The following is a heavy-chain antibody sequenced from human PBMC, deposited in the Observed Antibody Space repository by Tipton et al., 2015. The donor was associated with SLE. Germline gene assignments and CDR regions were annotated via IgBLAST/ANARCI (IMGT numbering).Heavy chain of an antibody. Sequence: QSGAEVKKPGASVKVSCKAYGYTSTNYQFHWVRRAPGQGLEWMGIINPGADYTTYAQNFQGRVTMTRDMSRNTVYMELSSLRSEDTAVYYCARAPDYYDSSGSVWFDPWGQGTLVTVSS. V-gene: IGHV1-46*03. D-gene: IGHD3-22*01. CDR2: INPGADYT. J-gene: IGHJ5*02. CDR1: GYTSTNYQ. CDR3: ARAPDYYDSSGSVWFDP.